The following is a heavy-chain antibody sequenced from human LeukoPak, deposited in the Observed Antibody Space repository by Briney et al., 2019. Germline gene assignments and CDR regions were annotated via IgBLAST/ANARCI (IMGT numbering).Heavy chain of an antibody. CDR2: IKQDGSEK. D-gene: IGHD2-15*01. J-gene: IGHJ4*02. CDR3: ARAPVGCSGGSCYSAYFDY. CDR1: GFTFSSYW. Sequence: PGGSLRLSCAASGFTFSSYWMSWVRQAPGKGLEWVANIKQDGSEKYYVDSVKGRITISRDNAKNSLYLQMNSLRAEDTAVYYCARAPVGCSGGSCYSAYFDYWGQGTLVTVSS. V-gene: IGHV3-7*03.